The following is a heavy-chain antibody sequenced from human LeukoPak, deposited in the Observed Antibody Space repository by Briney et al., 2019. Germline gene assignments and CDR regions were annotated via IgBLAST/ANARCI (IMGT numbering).Heavy chain of an antibody. CDR3: ARAQTYGDYRLLLDY. J-gene: IGHJ4*02. CDR2: IHYDGNNK. D-gene: IGHD4-17*01. V-gene: IGHV3-30*02. CDR1: GFSFSSSA. Sequence: PGGSLRLSCAASGFSFSSSAMHWVRQAPGKGLDWVAFIHYDGNNKYYADSVKGRFTISRDNAKNSLYLQMNSLRAEDTALYYCARAQTYGDYRLLLDYWGQGTLVTVSS.